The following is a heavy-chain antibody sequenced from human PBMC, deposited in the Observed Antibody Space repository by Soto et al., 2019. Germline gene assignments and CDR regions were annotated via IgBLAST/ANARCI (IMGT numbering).Heavy chain of an antibody. CDR3: ARHLTYCSAGSCYSDFPYYGMDV. V-gene: IGHV4-39*01. Sequence: QLQLQESGPGLVKPSETLSLTCTVSGGSISSSSYYWGWIRQPPGKGLEWIGSIFYSGSTYYNPXLKSRVTISVDXSXHEXSLKLSSVTAADTAVYYCARHLTYCSAGSCYSDFPYYGMDVWGQGTTVTVSS. J-gene: IGHJ6*02. CDR2: IFYSGST. CDR1: GGSISSSSYY. D-gene: IGHD2-15*01.